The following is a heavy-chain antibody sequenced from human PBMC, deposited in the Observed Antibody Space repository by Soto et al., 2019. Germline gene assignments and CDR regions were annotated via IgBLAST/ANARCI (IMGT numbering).Heavy chain of an antibody. V-gene: IGHV1-18*01. D-gene: IGHD2-2*01. Sequence: QVQLVQSGAEVKKPGASVKVSCKASGYTFTSYGISWVRQAPGQGLEWMGWISAYNGNTNYAQKLQGRVTMTTDTSTSTDYMELRSLRSDDTAVYYCAGVPAAGFYYYYGMDVWGQGTTVTVSS. CDR2: ISAYNGNT. CDR1: GYTFTSYG. J-gene: IGHJ6*02. CDR3: AGVPAAGFYYYYGMDV.